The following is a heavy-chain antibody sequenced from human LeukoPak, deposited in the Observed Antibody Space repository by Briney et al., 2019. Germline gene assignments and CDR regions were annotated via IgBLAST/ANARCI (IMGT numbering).Heavy chain of an antibody. CDR2: IYYSGST. D-gene: IGHD4-23*01. V-gene: IGHV4-39*01. J-gene: IGHJ2*01. CDR1: GGSFSGSSFY. Sequence: SETLSLTCTVSGGSFSGSSFYWGWIRQPPGKGLEWIGNIYYSGSTYYNPSLKSRVTIFVDTSKNQLSLKLSSVTAADTAVYYRARPRDYGGNLNWYFDLWGRGTLVTVSS. CDR3: ARPRDYGGNLNWYFDL.